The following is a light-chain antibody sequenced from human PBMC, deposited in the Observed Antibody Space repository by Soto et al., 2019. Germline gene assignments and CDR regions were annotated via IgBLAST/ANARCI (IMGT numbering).Light chain of an antibody. J-gene: IGKJ4*01. V-gene: IGKV1-9*01. CDR2: AAS. Sequence: DIQLTPSPSFPSASVGDRVTIPCRASQGISSYLAWYQQKPGKAPKLLIYAASTLQSGVPSRFSGSGSGTEFTLTISSLQPEDFATYYCQQLNSYPLTFGGGTKV. CDR3: QQLNSYPLT. CDR1: QGISSY.